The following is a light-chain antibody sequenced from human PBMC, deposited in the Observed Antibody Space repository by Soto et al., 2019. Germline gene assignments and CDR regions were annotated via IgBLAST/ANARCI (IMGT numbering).Light chain of an antibody. CDR1: QSVLYSSNNKNY. CDR2: WAS. Sequence: DIVMTQSPDSLAVSLGERATINCKSSQSVLYSSNNKNYLAWYQQKPGQPPKLLIYWASIRESGVTDRFSGSGSGTDFTLTIRSLQAEDVAVYYCQQHYSNPRTFGQGTKVEIK. V-gene: IGKV4-1*01. CDR3: QQHYSNPRT. J-gene: IGKJ1*01.